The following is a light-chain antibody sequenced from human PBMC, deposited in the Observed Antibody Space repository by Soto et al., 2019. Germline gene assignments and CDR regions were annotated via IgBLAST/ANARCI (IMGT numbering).Light chain of an antibody. CDR2: EVN. CDR3: SSYTSSNTYV. CDR1: SSDVGGYNY. J-gene: IGLJ1*01. Sequence: QSALTQPASVSGSPGQLITISCTGTSSDVGGYNYVSWYQQHPGRAPKLMIYEVNNRPSGVSNRFSGSKSGNTASLTISGLQAEDEPDYYCSSYTSSNTYVFGTGTKLTVL. V-gene: IGLV2-14*01.